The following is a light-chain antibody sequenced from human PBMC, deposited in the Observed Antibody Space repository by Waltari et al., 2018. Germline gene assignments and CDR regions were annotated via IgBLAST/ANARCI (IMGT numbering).Light chain of an antibody. CDR3: QQYGSSPFT. CDR2: GAS. J-gene: IGKJ3*01. Sequence: EIVLTQSPGTLSLSPGERATLSCRASQSVSSSYLAWYQQNPGQAPRLLIYGASSRATGIPDRCSGSGSGTDFTLTISRLEPEDFAVYYCQQYGSSPFTFGPGTKVDIK. V-gene: IGKV3-20*01. CDR1: QSVSSSY.